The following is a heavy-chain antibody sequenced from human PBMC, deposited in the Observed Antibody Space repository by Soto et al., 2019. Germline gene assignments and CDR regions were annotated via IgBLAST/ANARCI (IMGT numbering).Heavy chain of an antibody. Sequence: PGGSLRLSCAASGFTFNNYAMHWGRQAPGEGLDWVAVIQHDASTIYYADSVKGRFTISRDNSKNTLYLQMNDLTAEDTALYYCVKVGWGCSFGNGLDDWGQGTTVTVSS. J-gene: IGHJ6*02. D-gene: IGHD5-18*01. V-gene: IGHV3-30*02. CDR1: GFTFNNYA. CDR2: IQHDASTI. CDR3: VKVGWGCSFGNGLDD.